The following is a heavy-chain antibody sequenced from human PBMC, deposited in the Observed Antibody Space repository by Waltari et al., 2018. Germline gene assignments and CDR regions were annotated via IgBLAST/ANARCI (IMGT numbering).Heavy chain of an antibody. CDR1: GYSFTSYW. CDR2: IYPGDSDT. D-gene: IGHD2-2*01. V-gene: IGHV5-51*01. J-gene: IGHJ5*02. CDR3: ARWGAGVPAAILLTGWFDP. Sequence: EVQLVQSGAEVKKPGESLKISCKGSGYSFTSYWIGWVRQMPGKGLEWMGIIYPGDSDTRYSPSFQGQVTISADKSISTAYLQWSSLKASDTAMYYCARWGAGVPAAILLTGWFDPWGQGTLVTVSS.